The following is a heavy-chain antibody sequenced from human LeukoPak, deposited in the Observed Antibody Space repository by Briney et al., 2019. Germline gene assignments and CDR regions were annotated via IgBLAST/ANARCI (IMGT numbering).Heavy chain of an antibody. V-gene: IGHV3-30*02. CDR3: AKDSAYSSGWYFDY. J-gene: IGHJ4*02. CDR1: GFTFSSYG. Sequence: PGGSLRLSCAASGFTFSSYGMHWVRQAPGKGLEWVAFIRYDGSNKYYADSVKGRFTISRDNSKNTLYLQMNSLRAEDTAVYYCAKDSAYSSGWYFDYWGQGTLVTVSS. D-gene: IGHD6-19*01. CDR2: IRYDGSNK.